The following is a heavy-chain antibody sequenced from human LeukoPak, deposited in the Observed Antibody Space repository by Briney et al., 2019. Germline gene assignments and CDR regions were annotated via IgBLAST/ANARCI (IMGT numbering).Heavy chain of an antibody. V-gene: IGHV3-53*01. CDR3: ARSLGDDAFDI. Sequence: GGSLRLSCAASGFTFSNSGMSWVRQAPGKGLEWVSIIYSDSSTYYADSVKGRFTISRDNFKNTLYLQMNSLRAEDTAVYYCARSLGDDAFDIWGQGTMVTVSS. D-gene: IGHD3-16*01. J-gene: IGHJ3*02. CDR1: GFTFSNSG. CDR2: IYSDSST.